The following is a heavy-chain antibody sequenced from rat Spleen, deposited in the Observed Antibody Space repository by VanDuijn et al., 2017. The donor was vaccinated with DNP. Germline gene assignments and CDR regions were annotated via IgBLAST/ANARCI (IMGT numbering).Heavy chain of an antibody. D-gene: IGHD2-1*01. CDR2: IIYGGSST. J-gene: IGHJ3*01. Sequence: EVQLVESGGDLVQPGRSLRLSCAASGFTFSDFNMAWVRQAPRKGLEWVATIIYGGSSTYYGDSVEGRFTISRDDAKRTLYLQMDSLRPEDTATYYCATQGYGTYHVDWLAYWGQGTLVTVSS. V-gene: IGHV5S10*01. CDR3: ATQGYGTYHVDWLAY. CDR1: GFTFSDFN.